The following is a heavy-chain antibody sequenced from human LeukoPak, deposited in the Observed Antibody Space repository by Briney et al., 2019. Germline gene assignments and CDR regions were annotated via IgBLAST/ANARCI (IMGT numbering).Heavy chain of an antibody. CDR3: ARTVGATRKIFDY. CDR2: NYYSGST. D-gene: IGHD1-26*01. Sequence: PSETLSLTCTVSGGSISSYYWSWIRQPPGKGLEWIGYNYYSGSTNYNPSLKSRVTISVDTSKNQFSLKLSSVTAADTAVYYCARTVGATRKIFDYWGQGTLVTVSS. CDR1: GGSISSYY. V-gene: IGHV4-59*01. J-gene: IGHJ4*02.